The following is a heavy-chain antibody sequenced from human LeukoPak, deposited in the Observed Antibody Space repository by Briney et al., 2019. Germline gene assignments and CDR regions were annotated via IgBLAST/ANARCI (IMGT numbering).Heavy chain of an antibody. CDR2: INPNSGGT. CDR3: ARGGVFYDSSGPSSY. D-gene: IGHD3-22*01. V-gene: IGHV1-2*02. J-gene: IGHJ4*02. Sequence: ASVKVSCKASGYTFTGYYMHWVRQAPGQGLEWMGWINPNSGGTNYAQKFQGRVTMTRDTSISTAYMELSRLRSDDTAVYCCARGGVFYDSSGPSSYWGQGTLVTVSS. CDR1: GYTFTGYY.